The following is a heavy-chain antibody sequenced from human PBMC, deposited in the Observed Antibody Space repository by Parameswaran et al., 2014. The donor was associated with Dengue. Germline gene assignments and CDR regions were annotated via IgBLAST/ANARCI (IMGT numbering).Heavy chain of an antibody. Sequence: SWVRQAPGQGLEWMGWISPYNGHTNYAQKLQGRVTMTTDTSTTTVYMELRSLRSDDTAVYYCARRPVTTLFGFDPWAREPWSPSPQ. V-gene: IGHV1-18*01. J-gene: IGHJ5*02. CDR3: ARRPVTTLFGFDP. D-gene: IGHD4-11*01. CDR2: ISPYNGHT.